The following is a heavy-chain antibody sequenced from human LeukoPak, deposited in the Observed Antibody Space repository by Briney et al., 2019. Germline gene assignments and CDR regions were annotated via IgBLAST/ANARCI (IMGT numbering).Heavy chain of an antibody. V-gene: IGHV3-48*02. Sequence: GGSLRLSCVASGFTFTSYSMNWFRQPPGKGLEWVSWISSARHGIYWAYSVKGRFTSSTYTARNSIYLQMNSLRDEDTAVYYCVRDDDLLPEKRHGEYWGQGTLVTVSS. CDR2: ISSARHGI. CDR3: VRDDDLLPEKRHGEY. J-gene: IGHJ4*02. CDR1: GFTFTSYS. D-gene: IGHD3-3*01.